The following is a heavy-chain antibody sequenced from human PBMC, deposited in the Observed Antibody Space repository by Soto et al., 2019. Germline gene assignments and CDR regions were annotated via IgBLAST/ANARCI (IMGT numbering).Heavy chain of an antibody. V-gene: IGHV3-33*01. D-gene: IGHD4-17*01. J-gene: IGHJ4*02. CDR1: GXTFNTYR. Sequence: GSLRLSCDASGXTFNTYRMHWVRQPPGRGLEWLAAILYDGTQKYYADSVKGRFIISRDNSKKTLYLEMNSLRAEQTALYYCARAGGTTVTGLWNFDSRGQGTLGTVSS. CDR2: ILYDGTQK. CDR3: ARAGGTTVTGLWNFDS.